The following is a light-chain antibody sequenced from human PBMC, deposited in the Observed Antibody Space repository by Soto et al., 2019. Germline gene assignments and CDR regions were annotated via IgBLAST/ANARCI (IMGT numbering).Light chain of an antibody. CDR1: QSVSSSY. J-gene: IGKJ1*01. V-gene: IGKV3-20*01. CDR2: GAS. CDR3: QQYGSSPWT. Sequence: EIVFTQSPGTLSLSPGERATLSCRASQSVSSSYLAWYQQKPGQAPRLLIYGASSRATDIPDRFSGSGSGTDFTLTISRLETEDFAVYYCQQYGSSPWTVGQGTKGDIK.